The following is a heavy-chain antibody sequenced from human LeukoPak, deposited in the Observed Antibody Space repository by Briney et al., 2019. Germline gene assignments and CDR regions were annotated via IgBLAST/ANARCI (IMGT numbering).Heavy chain of an antibody. CDR3: ARTWQWLPFDY. CDR1: GGTVSSYY. CDR2: IYISGST. V-gene: IGHV4-4*07. J-gene: IGHJ4*02. Sequence: SETLSLTCTVSGGTVSSYYWSWIRQPAGKGLEWIGRIYISGSTNYNPSLKSRVTMSVDTSKNQFSLKLSSVTAADTAVYYCARTWQWLPFDYWGQGTLVTVSS. D-gene: IGHD6-19*01.